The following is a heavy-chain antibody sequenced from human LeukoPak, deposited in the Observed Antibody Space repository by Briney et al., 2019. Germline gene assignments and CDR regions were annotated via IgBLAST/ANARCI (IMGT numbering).Heavy chain of an antibody. Sequence: SETLSLTCTVSGGSISSSSYYWGWIRQPPGKGLEWIGSIYYSGSTYYNPSLKSRVTISVDTSKNQFSLKLSSVTAADTAVYYCIRDRLPTTTVTPQHWGQGTLVTVSS. J-gene: IGHJ1*01. CDR3: IRDRLPTTTVTPQH. CDR1: GGSISSSSYY. CDR2: IYYSGST. V-gene: IGHV4-39*02. D-gene: IGHD4-17*01.